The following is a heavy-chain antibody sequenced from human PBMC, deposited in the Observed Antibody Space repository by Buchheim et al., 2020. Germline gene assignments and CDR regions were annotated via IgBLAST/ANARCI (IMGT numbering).Heavy chain of an antibody. Sequence: QVQLVESGGGVVQPGRSLRLSCAASGFTFSRYGMHWVRQAPGKGLEWVALISYDGSNKYYGDSVKGRFTIYRDNSMNTLYLQMNTLRVEDTAVYYCAKSHPQGSSPGDYWGQGTL. J-gene: IGHJ4*02. V-gene: IGHV3-30*18. CDR1: GFTFSRYG. CDR2: ISYDGSNK. CDR3: AKSHPQGSSPGDY. D-gene: IGHD6-6*01.